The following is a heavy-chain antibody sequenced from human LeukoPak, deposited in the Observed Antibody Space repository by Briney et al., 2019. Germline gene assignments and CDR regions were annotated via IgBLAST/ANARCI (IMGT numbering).Heavy chain of an antibody. CDR3: ARVPISLYYFDY. CDR2: ISYSGST. CDR1: GGSASSGFYY. V-gene: IGHV4-61*01. J-gene: IGHJ4*02. Sequence: SETLSLTCTVSGGSASSGFYYWSWIRQPPGKGLEWIGYISYSGSTNYNPSLKSRVTISVDTSKNQFSLKLSSVTSADTAVYYCARVPISLYYFDYWGQGTLVTVSS. D-gene: IGHD1-1*01.